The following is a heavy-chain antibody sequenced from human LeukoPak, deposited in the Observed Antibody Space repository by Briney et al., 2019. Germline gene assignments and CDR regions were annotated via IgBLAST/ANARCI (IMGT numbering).Heavy chain of an antibody. D-gene: IGHD2-2*01. V-gene: IGHV4-34*01. CDR2: INHSGST. J-gene: IGHJ4*02. CDR1: GGSFSGYY. Sequence: PSETLSLTCAVYGGSFSGYYWSWIRQPPGKGLEWIGEINHSGSTNYNPSLKSRVTISVDTSKNQFSLKLSSVTAADTAVYYCARPQDIVVVPAAWGYWGQGTLVTVSS. CDR3: ARPQDIVVVPAAWGY.